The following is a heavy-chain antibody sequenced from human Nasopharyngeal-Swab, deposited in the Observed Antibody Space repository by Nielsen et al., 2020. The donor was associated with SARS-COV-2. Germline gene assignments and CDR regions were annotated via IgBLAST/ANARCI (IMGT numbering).Heavy chain of an antibody. CDR2: IGADKGNT. D-gene: IGHD6-19*01. CDR3: ARHGVAEDY. V-gene: IGHV1-18*01. Sequence: AAVKVPCKGSGWVCTSYDLSWVRHARGQGLGWMGWIGADKGNTNYAQKFQDRVAMTTDTSTSTVYMELRSLRSDDTAVYYCARHGVAEDYWGQGTLVTVSS. CDR1: GWVCTSYD. J-gene: IGHJ4*02.